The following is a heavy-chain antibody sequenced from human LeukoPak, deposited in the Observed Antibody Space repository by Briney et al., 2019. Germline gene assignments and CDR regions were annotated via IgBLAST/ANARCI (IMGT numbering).Heavy chain of an antibody. J-gene: IGHJ4*02. Sequence: PSETLSLTCAVYGGSFSGYYWSWIRQPPGKGLEWIGEINHSGSTNYNPSLKSRVTISVDTSKNQFSLKLSSVTAADTAVYYCARGKYPGIAVAGPFWYWGQGTLVTVSS. CDR1: GGSFSGYY. V-gene: IGHV4-34*01. CDR2: INHSGST. D-gene: IGHD6-19*01. CDR3: ARGKYPGIAVAGPFWY.